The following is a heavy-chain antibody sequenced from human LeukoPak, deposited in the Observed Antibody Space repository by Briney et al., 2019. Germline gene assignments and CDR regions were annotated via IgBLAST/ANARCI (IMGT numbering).Heavy chain of an antibody. D-gene: IGHD6-13*01. CDR3: ARVNSQSYSSSYDY. CDR1: GYTFTGYH. CDR2: INPNSGGT. Sequence: ASVKVSCKASGYTFTGYHMHWVRQAPGQGLEWMGWINPNSGGTNYAQKFQGRVTMTRDTSISTAYMELSRLRSDDTAVYYCARVNSQSYSSSYDYWGQGTLVTVSS. V-gene: IGHV1-2*02. J-gene: IGHJ4*02.